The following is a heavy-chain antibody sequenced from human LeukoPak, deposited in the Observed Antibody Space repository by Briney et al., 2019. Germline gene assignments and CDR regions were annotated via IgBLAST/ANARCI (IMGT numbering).Heavy chain of an antibody. V-gene: IGHV1-8*01. D-gene: IGHD1-26*01. CDR3: ALVGATYDAFDI. Sequence: ASVKVSFKASGYTFTSYDINGVRQATGQGLEWMGWMNPNSGNTGYAQKFQGRVTMTRNTSISTAYMELSSLRSEDTAVYYCALVGATYDAFDIWGQGTMVTVSS. CDR2: MNPNSGNT. CDR1: GYTFTSYD. J-gene: IGHJ3*02.